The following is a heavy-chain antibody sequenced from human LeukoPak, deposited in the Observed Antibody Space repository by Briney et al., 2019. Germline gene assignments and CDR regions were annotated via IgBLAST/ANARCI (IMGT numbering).Heavy chain of an antibody. V-gene: IGHV1-2*06. CDR1: GYTFTGYY. CDR3: ARGLKGVLSGVVIY. D-gene: IGHD3-3*01. J-gene: IGHJ4*02. Sequence: ASVKVSCKASGYTFTGYYMHWVRQAPGQGLEWMGRINPTSGGTNYAQKFQGRVTMTRETSISTAYMELSRLRSDDTAVYYCARGLKGVLSGVVIYWGQGTLVTVSA. CDR2: INPTSGGT.